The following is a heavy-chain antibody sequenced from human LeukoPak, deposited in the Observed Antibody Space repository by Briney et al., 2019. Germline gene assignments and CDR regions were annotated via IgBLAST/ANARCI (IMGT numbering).Heavy chain of an antibody. J-gene: IGHJ4*02. V-gene: IGHV1-69*04. Sequence: ASVTVSFKSSVGTFIIYAISWVRQAPGQGLEWVGRIIPILGIANYAQKFQGRVTITADKSTSTAYMELSSLRSEDTAVYYCARESVEIATIYFDYWGQGTLVTVSS. CDR2: IIPILGIA. CDR3: ARESVEIATIYFDY. CDR1: VGTFIIYA. D-gene: IGHD5-24*01.